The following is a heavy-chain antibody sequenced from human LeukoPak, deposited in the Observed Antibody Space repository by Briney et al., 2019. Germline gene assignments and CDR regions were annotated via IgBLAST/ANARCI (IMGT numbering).Heavy chain of an antibody. Sequence: PSETLSLTCAVSGGSISSGGYSWSWIRQPPGKGLEWIGYIYHSGSTYYNPSLKSRVTISVDRSKNQFSLKLSSVTAADTAVYYCARGRRGPYDSSGPRWFDPWGQGTLVTDSS. D-gene: IGHD3-22*01. CDR2: IYHSGST. CDR3: ARGRRGPYDSSGPRWFDP. J-gene: IGHJ5*02. V-gene: IGHV4-30-2*01. CDR1: GGSISSGGYS.